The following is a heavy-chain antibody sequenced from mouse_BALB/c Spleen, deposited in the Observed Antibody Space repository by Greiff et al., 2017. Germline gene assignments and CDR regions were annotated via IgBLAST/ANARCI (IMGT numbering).Heavy chain of an antibody. J-gene: IGHJ1*01. CDR3: ARKLGRNWYFDV. Sequence: EVQVVESGGGLVKLGGSLKLSCAASGFTFSSYYMSWVRQTPEKRLELVAAINSNGGSTYYPDTVKGRFTISRDNAKNTLYLQMSSLKSEDTALYYCARKLGRNWYFDVWGAGTTVTVSS. CDR2: INSNGGST. CDR1: GFTFSSYY. V-gene: IGHV5-6-2*01. D-gene: IGHD4-1*01.